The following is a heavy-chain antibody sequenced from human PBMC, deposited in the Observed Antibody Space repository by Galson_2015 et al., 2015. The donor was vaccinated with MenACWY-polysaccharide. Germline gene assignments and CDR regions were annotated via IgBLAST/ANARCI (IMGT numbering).Heavy chain of an antibody. CDR1: GFTFSNYW. V-gene: IGHV3-7*03. CDR2: IKQDGSEK. D-gene: IGHD3-10*01. J-gene: IGHJ4*02. Sequence: SLRLSCAASGFTFSNYWMSWVRQAPGKGLEWVANIKQDGSEKYYVDSVKGRFTISRDNAKNSLYLRMNSLRAEDTAMYCCASQTWTGYFDYWGQGILVTVSS. CDR3: ASQTWTGYFDY.